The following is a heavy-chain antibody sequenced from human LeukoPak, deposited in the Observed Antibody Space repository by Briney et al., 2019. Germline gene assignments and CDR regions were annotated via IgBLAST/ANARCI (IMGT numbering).Heavy chain of an antibody. J-gene: IGHJ4*02. CDR2: INHSGST. V-gene: IGHV4-34*01. Sequence: PSETLSLTCAVYGGSFSGYYWSWIRQPPGKGLEWIGEINHSGSTNYNPSLKSRVTISVDTSKNQFSLKLSSVTAADTAVYYCARVLAYDSSGYYYDYWGQGTLVIVSS. D-gene: IGHD3-22*01. CDR1: GGSFSGYY. CDR3: ARVLAYDSSGYYYDY.